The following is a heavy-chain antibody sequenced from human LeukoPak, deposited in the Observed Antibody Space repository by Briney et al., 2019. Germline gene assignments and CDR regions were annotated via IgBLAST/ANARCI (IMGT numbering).Heavy chain of an antibody. V-gene: IGHV1-2*02. J-gene: IGHJ3*02. CDR3: ARGIQLWFANHDAFDI. Sequence: ASVKVSCKASGYTFTGYYMHWVRQAPGQGLEWMGWINPNSGGTNYAQKFQGRVTMTRDTSVSTAYMELSSLRSKDTAVYYCARGIQLWFANHDAFDIWGQGTMVTVSS. CDR2: INPNSGGT. D-gene: IGHD5-18*01. CDR1: GYTFTGYY.